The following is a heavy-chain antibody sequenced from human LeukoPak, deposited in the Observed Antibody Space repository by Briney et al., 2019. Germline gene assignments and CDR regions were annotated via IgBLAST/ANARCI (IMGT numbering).Heavy chain of an antibody. J-gene: IGHJ3*02. D-gene: IGHD3-3*01. V-gene: IGHV1-18*01. CDR1: GYTFTSYG. CDR2: ISAYNGNT. Sequence: ASVKVSCKASGYTFTSYGISWVRQAPGQGLEWMGRISAYNGNTNYAQKLQGRVTMTTDTSTSTAYMEPRSLRSDDTAVYYCARDPISRYDFWSGYYNAFDIWGQGTMVTVSS. CDR3: ARDPISRYDFWSGYYNAFDI.